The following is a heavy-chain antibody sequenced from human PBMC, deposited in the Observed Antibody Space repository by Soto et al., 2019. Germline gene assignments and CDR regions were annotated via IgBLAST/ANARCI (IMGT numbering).Heavy chain of an antibody. Sequence: SETLSLTCTVSGGSVSSGSYYWSWIRQPPGKGLEWIGYIYYSGSTNYNPSLKSRVTISVDTSKNQFSLKLSSVTAADTAVYYYARTAGRQRAMYYYDSSGQGDYWGQGTLVTVSS. D-gene: IGHD3-22*01. CDR2: IYYSGST. J-gene: IGHJ4*02. CDR1: GGSVSSGSYY. V-gene: IGHV4-61*01. CDR3: ARTAGRQRAMYYYDSSGQGDY.